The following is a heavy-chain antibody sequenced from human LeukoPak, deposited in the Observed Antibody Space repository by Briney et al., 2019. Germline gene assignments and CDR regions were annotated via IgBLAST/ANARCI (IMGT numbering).Heavy chain of an antibody. V-gene: IGHV4-34*01. CDR3: ARVRAAAGTSWFDP. D-gene: IGHD6-13*01. J-gene: IGHJ5*02. CDR1: GGSFSGYY. Sequence: KPSETLSLTCAVYGGSFSGYYWSWIRQPPGKGLEWIGEINHSGSTNYNPSLKSRVTISVDTSKNQFSLTLNSVTAADTAVYYCARVRAAAGTSWFDPWGQGTLVTVSS. CDR2: INHSGST.